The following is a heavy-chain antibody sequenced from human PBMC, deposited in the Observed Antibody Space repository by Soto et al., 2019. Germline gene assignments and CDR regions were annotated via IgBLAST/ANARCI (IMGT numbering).Heavy chain of an antibody. CDR3: ARSDILTPDNWLDX. Sequence: SDTLSLTFAVSGGSISSVGYSWSWIRQPPGKGLELIGYIYHSGSTYYNPSLKSRVTISVDRSKNQFSLKLSSVTAADTAVYYCARSDILTPDNWLDXWGQGTLVTVSX. V-gene: IGHV4-30-2*01. J-gene: IGHJ5*02. CDR2: IYHSGST. D-gene: IGHD3-9*01. CDR1: GGSISSVGYS.